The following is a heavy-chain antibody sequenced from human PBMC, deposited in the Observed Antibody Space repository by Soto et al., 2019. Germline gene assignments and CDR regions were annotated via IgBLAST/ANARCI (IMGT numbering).Heavy chain of an antibody. D-gene: IGHD2-8*01. V-gene: IGHV3-48*02. CDR1: GFTFSSYS. J-gene: IGHJ4*02. CDR2: ISSTSSTI. CDR3: ARDENYCTNGVCYVGPLDY. Sequence: EVQLVESGGGLVQPGGSLRLSCAASGFTFSSYSMNWVRQAPGKGLEWVSYISSTSSTIYYADSVKGRFSISRDNAKNSLYLQMNSLRDEDTAVYYCARDENYCTNGVCYVGPLDYWGQGTLVTVSS.